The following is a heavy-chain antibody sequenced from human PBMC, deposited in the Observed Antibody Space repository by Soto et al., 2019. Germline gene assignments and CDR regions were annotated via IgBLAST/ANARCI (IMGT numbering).Heavy chain of an antibody. CDR3: AKNWNWGSLVH. V-gene: IGHV4-59*08. D-gene: IGHD7-27*01. J-gene: IGHJ4*02. CDR1: GGSISTHY. Sequence: PSETLSLTCTVSGGSISTHYWSWIRQPPGKGLEWIGYINYSGKTDYNPSLESRVTFSVDTSKSQFTLKLTSVTAADTAVYYCAKNWNWGSLVHWGQGTLVTVSS. CDR2: INYSGKT.